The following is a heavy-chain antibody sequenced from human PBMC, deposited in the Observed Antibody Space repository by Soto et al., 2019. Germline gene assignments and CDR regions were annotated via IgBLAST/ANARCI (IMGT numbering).Heavy chain of an antibody. J-gene: IGHJ4*02. CDR1: GGSFSGYY. CDR3: VTHMVRGVMPY. V-gene: IGHV4-34*01. Sequence: SETLSLTCAVYGGSFSGYYWSWIRQPPGKGLEWIGEINHSGSTNYNPSLKSRVTISVDTSKNQFSLKLSSVTAADTAVYYCVTHMVRGVMPYWGQGTLVTVSS. CDR2: INHSGST. D-gene: IGHD3-10*01.